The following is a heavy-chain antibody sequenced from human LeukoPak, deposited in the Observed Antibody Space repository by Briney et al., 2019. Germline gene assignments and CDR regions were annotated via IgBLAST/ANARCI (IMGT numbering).Heavy chain of an antibody. Sequence: GGSLRLSCAASGFTFSSYGMHWVRQAPGKGLEWVAFIRYDGSNKYYADSVKGRFTISRDNSKNTLYLQMNSLRAEDTAVYYCAKDNGGDYYDSSGYYPSDYWGQGTLVTVSS. J-gene: IGHJ4*02. CDR3: AKDNGGDYYDSSGYYPSDY. D-gene: IGHD3-22*01. CDR2: IRYDGSNK. CDR1: GFTFSSYG. V-gene: IGHV3-30*02.